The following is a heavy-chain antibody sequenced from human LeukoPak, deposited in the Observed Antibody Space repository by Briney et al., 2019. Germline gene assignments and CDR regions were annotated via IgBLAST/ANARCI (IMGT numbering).Heavy chain of an antibody. Sequence: PSQTLSLTCAVSGGSISSGGYSWSWIRQPPGKGLEWIGYIYHSGSTYYNPSLKSRVTISVDRSKNQFSLKLSSVTAADTAVYYCARVVWDFWSGYSPTNWFDPWGQGTLVTVSS. CDR2: IYHSGST. V-gene: IGHV4-30-2*01. J-gene: IGHJ5*02. D-gene: IGHD3-3*01. CDR3: ARVVWDFWSGYSPTNWFDP. CDR1: GGSISSGGYS.